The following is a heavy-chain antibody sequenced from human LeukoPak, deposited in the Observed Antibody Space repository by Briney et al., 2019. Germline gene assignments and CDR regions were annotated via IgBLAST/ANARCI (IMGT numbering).Heavy chain of an antibody. J-gene: IGHJ5*02. V-gene: IGHV1-18*01. CDR2: ISAYNGNT. D-gene: IGHD2-2*01. Sequence: ASVKVSCKASGYTFTSYGISWVRQAPGQGLEWMGWISAYNGNTNYAQKLQGRVTMTTDTSTSTAYMKLRSLRSDDTAVYYCSIVVVPAAIGGYWFDPWGQGTLVTVSS. CDR1: GYTFTSYG. CDR3: SIVVVPAAIGGYWFDP.